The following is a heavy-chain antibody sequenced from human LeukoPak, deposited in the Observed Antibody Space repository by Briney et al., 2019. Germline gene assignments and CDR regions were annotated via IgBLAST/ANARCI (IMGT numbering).Heavy chain of an antibody. CDR2: ISGSGGST. CDR3: AKDINSSGWGGGPDY. Sequence: GGSLRLSCAASGFTFSSYAMSWVRQAPGKGLEWVSAISGSGGSTYCADSVKGRFTISRDNSKNTLYLQMNSLRAEDTAVYYCAKDINSSGWGGGPDYWGQGTLVTVSS. D-gene: IGHD6-19*01. J-gene: IGHJ4*02. CDR1: GFTFSSYA. V-gene: IGHV3-23*01.